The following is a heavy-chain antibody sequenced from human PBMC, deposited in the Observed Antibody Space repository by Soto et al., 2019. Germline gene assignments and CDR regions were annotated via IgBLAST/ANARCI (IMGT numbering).Heavy chain of an antibody. Sequence: SGPTLVNPPETLTLTCTVSGFSLSTATVGVSWIRQPPGKALEWLAHIFSNDEKSYSTSLKSRLTISRDTSKSQVVLTMTNMDPVDTATYYCARTSRGQQLYFDYWGQGALVTVSS. CDR1: GFSLSTATVG. V-gene: IGHV2-26*01. CDR2: IFSNDEK. J-gene: IGHJ4*02. D-gene: IGHD6-13*01. CDR3: ARTSRGQQLYFDY.